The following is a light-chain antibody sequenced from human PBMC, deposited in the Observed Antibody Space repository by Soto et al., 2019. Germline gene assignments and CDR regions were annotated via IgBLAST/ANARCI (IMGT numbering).Light chain of an antibody. V-gene: IGKV3D-15*01. CDR2: GIS. CDR1: QTISSN. J-gene: IGKJ1*01. CDR3: QQYHNWPSWT. Sequence: EIVMTQSPATLSLSPGERATLSCRASQTISSNYLAWYQQKPGQAPRLLIYGISSRATGIPDRFSGSGSGTEFTLTISSLQSEDFAVYYCQQYHNWPSWTFGQGTKVEIK.